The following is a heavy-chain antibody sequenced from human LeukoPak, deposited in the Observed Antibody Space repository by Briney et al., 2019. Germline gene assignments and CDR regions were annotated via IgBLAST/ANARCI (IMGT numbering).Heavy chain of an antibody. CDR2: IYHSGST. Sequence: SETLSLTCAVSGGSISSSNWWSWVRQPPGKGLEWIGEIYHSGSTNYNPSLKSRVTISVDTSKNQFSLKLSSVTAADTAVYYCAIYSSGYYGAFDIWGQGTMVTVSS. J-gene: IGHJ3*02. D-gene: IGHD3-22*01. CDR3: AIYSSGYYGAFDI. CDR1: GGSISSSNW. V-gene: IGHV4-4*02.